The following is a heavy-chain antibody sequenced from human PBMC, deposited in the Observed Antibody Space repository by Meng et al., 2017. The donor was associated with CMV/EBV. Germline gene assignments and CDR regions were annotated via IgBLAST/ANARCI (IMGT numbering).Heavy chain of an antibody. CDR2: IYTSGST. D-gene: IGHD6-13*01. CDR1: GGSISSYY. J-gene: IGHJ4*02. CDR3: AREMPIAAAGCFDY. V-gene: IGHV4-4*07. Sequence: QVHLPESGPGLVRPSETLSLTCTVSGGSISSYYWSWVRQPAGKGLEWIGRIYTSGSTNYNPSLKSRVTMSVDTSKNQFSLKLSSVTAADTAVYYCAREMPIAAAGCFDYWGQGTLVTVSS.